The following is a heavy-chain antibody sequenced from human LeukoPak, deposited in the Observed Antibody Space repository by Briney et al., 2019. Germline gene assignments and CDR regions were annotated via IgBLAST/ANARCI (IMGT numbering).Heavy chain of an antibody. CDR2: IRGSGGGT. Sequence: GGSLRLSCAASGFTFSTYAMSWVRQAAGKGLEWVSLIRGSGGGTYYADSVKGRFTISRDNSKNTLYLQLNSLRVEDTAVYYCAKNRGAGSHYYYHMNVWGKGTTVTVSS. D-gene: IGHD1-26*01. CDR3: AKNRGAGSHYYYHMNV. J-gene: IGHJ6*03. V-gene: IGHV3-23*01. CDR1: GFTFSTYA.